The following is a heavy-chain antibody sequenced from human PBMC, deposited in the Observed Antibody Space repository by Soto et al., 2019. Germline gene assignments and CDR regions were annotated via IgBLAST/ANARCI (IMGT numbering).Heavy chain of an antibody. Sequence: QVQLQESGPGLVKPSETLSLTCSVSGVSISGYYWTWIRQPPGRGLEWIGYIYYNGNTNYNPSLQSRVIMSVDTSKNQFSLRLSSVTAADTAVYYCARELGYDYGYATLLGFWGQGTRVTVSS. D-gene: IGHD5-18*01. V-gene: IGHV4-59*01. J-gene: IGHJ4*02. CDR3: ARELGYDYGYATLLGF. CDR1: GVSISGYY. CDR2: IYYNGNT.